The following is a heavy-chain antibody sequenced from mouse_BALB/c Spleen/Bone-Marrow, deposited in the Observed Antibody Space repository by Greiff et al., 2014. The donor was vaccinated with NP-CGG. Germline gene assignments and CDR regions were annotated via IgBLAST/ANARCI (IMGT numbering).Heavy chain of an antibody. CDR1: GYTFTTFW. J-gene: IGHJ2*01. CDR2: IYPSDTYT. Sequence: VQLQQSGAELVRPGASVKLSCKASGYTFTTFWINWVKQRPGQGLEWIGSIYPSDTYTNYSQDFKDKATLTVDKSSSTAYMQLSSPTSEDSAVYYCTRSRGYFDYWGQGTTLTVSS. V-gene: IGHV1-69*02. CDR3: TRSRGYFDY.